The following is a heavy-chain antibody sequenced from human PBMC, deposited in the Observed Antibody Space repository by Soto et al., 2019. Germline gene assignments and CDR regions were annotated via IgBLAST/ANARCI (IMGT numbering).Heavy chain of an antibody. CDR1: GFTFSSYW. D-gene: IGHD3-3*01. CDR3: ARDRYSYYDFWSGSLPYYYYGMDV. J-gene: IGHJ6*02. Sequence: GSLRLSCAASGFTFSSYWMSWVRQAPGKGLEWVANIKKDGSEKYYVDSVKGRFTISRDNAKNSLYLQMNSLRAEDTAVYYCARDRYSYYDFWSGSLPYYYYGMDVCGQGTTVTVSS. V-gene: IGHV3-7*01. CDR2: IKKDGSEK.